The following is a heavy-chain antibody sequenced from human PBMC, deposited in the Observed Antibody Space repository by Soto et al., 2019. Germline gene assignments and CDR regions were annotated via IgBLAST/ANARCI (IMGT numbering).Heavy chain of an antibody. Sequence: QVQLVQSGAEVKKPGASVKVSCKGSGYTFTSYHINWVRQATGQGLEWMGWMNPNSGNTGYAQTLQGRVTMTWDTSISTAYMELSSLRFEDTAMYYCARGHISSTKNWLDTWGQGNLVTVSS. J-gene: IGHJ5*02. CDR2: MNPNSGNT. V-gene: IGHV1-8*01. D-gene: IGHD6-6*01. CDR3: ARGHISSTKNWLDT. CDR1: GYTFTSYH.